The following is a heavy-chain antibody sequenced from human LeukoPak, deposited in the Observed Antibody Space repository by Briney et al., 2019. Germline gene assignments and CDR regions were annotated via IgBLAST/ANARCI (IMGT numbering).Heavy chain of an antibody. CDR1: GFTFSSYS. V-gene: IGHV3-21*01. J-gene: IGHJ3*02. D-gene: IGHD4-17*01. CDR3: ARDLIASTVTTGRGGFDI. CDR2: ISSSSSYI. Sequence: PGGSLRLSCAASGFTFSSYSMNWVRQAPGKGLEWVSSISSSSSYIYYADSVKGRFTISRDNAKNSLYLQMNSLRAEDTAVYYCARDLIASTVTTGRGGFDIWGQGTMVTVSS.